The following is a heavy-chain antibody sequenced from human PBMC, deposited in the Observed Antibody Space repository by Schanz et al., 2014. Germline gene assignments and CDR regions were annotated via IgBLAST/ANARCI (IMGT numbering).Heavy chain of an antibody. CDR1: GFTFSSYG. D-gene: IGHD5-12*01. V-gene: IGHV3-33*01. CDR2: IWYDGNNK. CDR3: ARDDGGGYNQIDY. J-gene: IGHJ4*02. Sequence: QVQLVESGGGVVQPGRSLRLSCAASGFTFSSYGMHWVRQAPGKGLEWVAVIWYDGNNKFYADSVKGRFIISRDNSKNTLDLQMNSLRLEDTAVYYCARDDGGGYNQIDYWGQGALVTVSS.